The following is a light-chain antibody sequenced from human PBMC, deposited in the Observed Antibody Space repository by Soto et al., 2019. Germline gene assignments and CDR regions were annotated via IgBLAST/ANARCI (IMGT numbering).Light chain of an antibody. J-gene: IGLJ1*01. V-gene: IGLV1-40*01. CDR2: ANI. Sequence: QSVLTQPHSVSGAPGQRVTISCTGSSSNIGAGYDVHWYQQRPGAAPKLLIAANINLPSGVPDRFAGYKSGTSSSLAITGLHADDDGDYYCHYYDSSLSARYVFGTGSKVAVL. CDR3: HYYDSSLSARYV. CDR1: SSNIGAGYD.